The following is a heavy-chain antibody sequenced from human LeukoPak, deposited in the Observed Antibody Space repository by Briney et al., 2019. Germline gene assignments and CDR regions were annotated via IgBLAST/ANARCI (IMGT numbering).Heavy chain of an antibody. D-gene: IGHD3-3*01. CDR1: GGSISSSSYY. CDR3: AREVNRYDFWSGYYTTHYFDY. V-gene: IGHV4-39*07. Sequence: SETLSLTCTVSGGSISSSSYYWGWIRQPPGKGLEWIGSIYYSGSTYYNPSLKNRVTISVDTSKNQFSLKLSSVTAADTAVYYCAREVNRYDFWSGYYTTHYFDYWGQGTLVTVSS. CDR2: IYYSGST. J-gene: IGHJ4*02.